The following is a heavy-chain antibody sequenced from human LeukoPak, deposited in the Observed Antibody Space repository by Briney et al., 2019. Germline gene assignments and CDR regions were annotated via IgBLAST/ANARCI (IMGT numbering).Heavy chain of an antibody. D-gene: IGHD6-19*01. CDR3: ARDRGVAVAGLDY. Sequence: GASVKVSCKASGGTFSSYAISWVRQAPGQGLEWMGRIIPILGIANYAQKFQGRVTITADKSTGTAYMELSSLRSEDTAVYYCARDRGVAVAGLDYWGQGTLVTVSS. J-gene: IGHJ4*02. CDR2: IIPILGIA. V-gene: IGHV1-69*04. CDR1: GGTFSSYA.